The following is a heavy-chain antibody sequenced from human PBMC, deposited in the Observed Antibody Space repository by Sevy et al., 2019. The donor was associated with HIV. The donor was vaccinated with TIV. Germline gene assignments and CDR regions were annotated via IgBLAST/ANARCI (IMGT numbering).Heavy chain of an antibody. V-gene: IGHV3-21*01. CDR2: ISSSSTYI. CDR3: ARSGGSYDYGMDV. Sequence: GGSLRLSCAASGFTFSIYTMNWVRQAPGKGLEWVSSISSSSTYIYYADSVRGRFTISRDNAKNSLYLQMNSLRAEDTAVYYCARSGGSYDYGMDVWGQGTTVTVSS. J-gene: IGHJ6*02. CDR1: GFTFSIYT. D-gene: IGHD1-26*01.